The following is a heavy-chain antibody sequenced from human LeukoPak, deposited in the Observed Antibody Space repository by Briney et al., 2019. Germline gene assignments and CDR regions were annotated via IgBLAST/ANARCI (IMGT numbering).Heavy chain of an antibody. Sequence: PSETLSLTCAVCGGSFSGYYWSWIRQPPGKGLEWIGEINHSGSTNYNPSLKSRVTISVDTSKNQFSLKLSSVTAADTAVYYCARGGLSIAARKRSFDYWGQGTLVTVSS. V-gene: IGHV4-34*01. D-gene: IGHD6-6*01. J-gene: IGHJ4*02. CDR3: ARGGLSIAARKRSFDY. CDR2: INHSGST. CDR1: GGSFSGYY.